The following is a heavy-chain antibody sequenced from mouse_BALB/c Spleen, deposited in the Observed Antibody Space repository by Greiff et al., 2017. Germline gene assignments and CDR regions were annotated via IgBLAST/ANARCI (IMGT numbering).Heavy chain of an antibody. Sequence: VQLQQSGAELARPWASVKLSCKASGYTFTSYWMQWVKQRPGQGLEWIGAIYPGDGDTRYTQKFKGKATLTADKSSSTAYMQLSSLASEDSAVYYCASSGYWGQGTTLTVSA. CDR2: IYPGDGDT. V-gene: IGHV1-87*01. CDR3: ASSGY. J-gene: IGHJ2*01. D-gene: IGHD3-1*01. CDR1: GYTFTSYW.